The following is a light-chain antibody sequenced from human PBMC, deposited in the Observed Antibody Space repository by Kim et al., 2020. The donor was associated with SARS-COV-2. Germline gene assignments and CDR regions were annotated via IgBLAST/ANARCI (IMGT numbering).Light chain of an antibody. CDR1: ENVASNY. Sequence: LSPGRRAPLSSRSSENVASNYLAGYQQRPGQPPRLLIYGAATRATGIPDRFSGGGSGTGLTLTISRLEPEDFAVYYCQQYADSPTFGQGTKVDIK. CDR2: GAA. V-gene: IGKV3-20*01. CDR3: QQYADSPT. J-gene: IGKJ1*01.